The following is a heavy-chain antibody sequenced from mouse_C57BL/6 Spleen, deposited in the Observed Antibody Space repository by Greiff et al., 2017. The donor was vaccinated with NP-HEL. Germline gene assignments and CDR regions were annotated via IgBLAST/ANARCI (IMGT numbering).Heavy chain of an antibody. CDR2: ISYDGSN. D-gene: IGHD2-3*01. Sequence: EVKLVESGPGLVKPSQSLSLTCSVTGYSITSGYYWNWIRQFPGNKLEWMGYISYDGSNNYNPSLKNRISITRDTSKNQFFLKLNSVTTEDTATYYCAREGVYDGLYFDYWGQGTTLTVSS. CDR3: AREGVYDGLYFDY. V-gene: IGHV3-6*01. J-gene: IGHJ2*01. CDR1: GYSITSGYY.